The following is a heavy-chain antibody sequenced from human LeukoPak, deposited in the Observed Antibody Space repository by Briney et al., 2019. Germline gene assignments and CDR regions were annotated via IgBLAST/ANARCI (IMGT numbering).Heavy chain of an antibody. CDR3: ARWGSGYLYYFDY. CDR2: INPNSGGT. V-gene: IGHV1-2*06. D-gene: IGHD3-3*01. J-gene: IGHJ4*02. Sequence: ASVKVSCKASGGTFSSNGLSWVRQAPGQGLEWMGRINPNSGGTNYAQKFQGRVTMTRDTSISTAYMELSRLRSDDTAVYYCARWGSGYLYYFDYWGQGTLVTVSS. CDR1: GGTFSSNG.